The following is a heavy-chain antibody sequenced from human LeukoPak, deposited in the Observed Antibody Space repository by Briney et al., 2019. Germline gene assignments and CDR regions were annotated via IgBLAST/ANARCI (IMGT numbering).Heavy chain of an antibody. CDR1: GFTFTSYY. CDR3: ARDNSVEDTAWWFDP. D-gene: IGHD4-23*01. CDR2: INPSGGST. Sequence: ASVKVSCKASGFTFTSYYMHWVRQAPGQGLEWMGIINPSGGSTSYAQKFQGRVTMTRDMSTSTDYMELSSLRSEDTAVYYCARDNSVEDTAWWFDPWGQGTLVTVSS. V-gene: IGHV1-46*01. J-gene: IGHJ5*02.